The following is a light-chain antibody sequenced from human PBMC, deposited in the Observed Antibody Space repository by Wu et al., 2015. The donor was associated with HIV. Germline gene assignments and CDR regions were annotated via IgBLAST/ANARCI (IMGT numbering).Light chain of an antibody. V-gene: IGKV3-11*01. CDR1: QSVNSY. Sequence: EIVLEQSPATLSLSPGERATLSCRASQSVNSYLAWYQQKPGQAPRLLIYDIYNRAGGIPPRLSGSGPGTDFTLTISNLEPEDFAVYYCQHRSSSPGVTFGPGTKVDVK. CDR2: DIY. CDR3: QHRSSSPGVT. J-gene: IGKJ3*01.